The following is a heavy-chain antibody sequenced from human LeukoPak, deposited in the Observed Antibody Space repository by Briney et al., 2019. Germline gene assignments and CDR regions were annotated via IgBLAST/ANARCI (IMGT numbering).Heavy chain of an antibody. CDR2: IYYSGST. CDR3: ARVTMIVADFDY. D-gene: IGHD3-22*01. CDR1: GGSMSSHY. J-gene: IGHJ4*02. V-gene: IGHV4-59*08. Sequence: SETLSLTCTVSGGSMSSHYWSWVRQPPGKGLEYIGYIYYSGSTYYNPSLKSRVTISVDTSKNQFSLKLSSVTAADTAVYYCARVTMIVADFDYWGQGTLVTVSS.